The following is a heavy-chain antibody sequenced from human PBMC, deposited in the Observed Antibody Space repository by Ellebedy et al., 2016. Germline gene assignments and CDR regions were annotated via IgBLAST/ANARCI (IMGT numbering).Heavy chain of an antibody. CDR2: IYYTGNT. V-gene: IGHV4-39*07. CDR3: ARGGSYGSGSYIYYFDY. D-gene: IGHD3-10*01. Sequence: SETLSLXXSVSGGSISTRTYSGGWIRQPPGKGLEWIGNIYYTGNTYYNPSLKSRVTISVDTSKNQFSLKLSSVTAADTAVYYCARGGSYGSGSYIYYFDYWGQGTLVTVSS. J-gene: IGHJ4*02. CDR1: GGSISTRTYS.